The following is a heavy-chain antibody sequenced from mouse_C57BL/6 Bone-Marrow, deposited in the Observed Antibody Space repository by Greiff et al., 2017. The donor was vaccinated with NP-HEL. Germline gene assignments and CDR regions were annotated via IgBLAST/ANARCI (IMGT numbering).Heavy chain of an antibody. CDR3: AREMDYDGFAY. CDR1: GYTFTSYW. V-gene: IGHV1-72*01. Sequence: QVQLKQPGAELVKPGASVKLSCKASGYTFTSYWMHWVKQRPGRGLEWIGRIDPNSGGTKYNEKFKSKATLTVDKPSSTAYMQLSSLTSEDSAVYYCAREMDYDGFAYWGQGTLVTVSA. CDR2: IDPNSGGT. J-gene: IGHJ3*01. D-gene: IGHD2-4*01.